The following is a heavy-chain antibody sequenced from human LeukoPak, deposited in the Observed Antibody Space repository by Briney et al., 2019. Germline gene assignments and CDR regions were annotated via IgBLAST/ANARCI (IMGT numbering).Heavy chain of an antibody. Sequence: AGRSLRLSCAASGFTFSSYAMHWVRQAPGKGLEWVAVISYDGSNKYYADSVKGRFTISRDNSKNTLYLQMNSLRAEDTAVYYCAREYVVVVAATDYYGMDVWGQGTTVTVSS. V-gene: IGHV3-30-3*01. CDR1: GFTFSSYA. D-gene: IGHD2-15*01. CDR2: ISYDGSNK. J-gene: IGHJ6*02. CDR3: AREYVVVVAATDYYGMDV.